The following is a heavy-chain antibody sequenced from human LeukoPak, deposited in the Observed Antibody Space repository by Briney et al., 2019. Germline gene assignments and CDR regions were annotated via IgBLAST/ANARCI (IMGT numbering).Heavy chain of an antibody. J-gene: IGHJ4*02. D-gene: IGHD2/OR15-2a*01. CDR2: INSDGSWT. V-gene: IGHV3-74*01. CDR1: GNYW. Sequence: GGSLRLSCAASGNYWMHWVRQAPGKGLVWVSHINSDGSWTSYADSVKGRFTISKDNAKNTVYLQMNNLRAEDTVVYYCVSFYEAYWGRGTLVTVSS. CDR3: VSFYEAY.